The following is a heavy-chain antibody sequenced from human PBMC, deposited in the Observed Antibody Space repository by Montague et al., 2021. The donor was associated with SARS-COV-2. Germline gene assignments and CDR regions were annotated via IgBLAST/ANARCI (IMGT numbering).Heavy chain of an antibody. CDR1: GFSLSTSGVC. CDR2: IDWDDDK. CDR3: ARVGSGAPGIMSTYDFDI. Sequence: PALVKPTQTLTLTCTFSGFSLSTSGVCVSWIRQPPGKALEWLALIDWDDDKYYSASLKTRLTISKDTSTNQVVLTMTNMDPVDTGTYYCARVGSGAPGIMSTYDFDIWGQGTQVTVSS. V-gene: IGHV2-70*13. D-gene: IGHD3-3*01. J-gene: IGHJ4*02.